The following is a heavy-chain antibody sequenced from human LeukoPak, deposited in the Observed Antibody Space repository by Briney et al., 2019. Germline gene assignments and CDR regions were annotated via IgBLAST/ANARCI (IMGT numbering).Heavy chain of an antibody. V-gene: IGHV3-11*04. J-gene: IGHJ4*02. CDR2: ISSGASNI. CDR1: GFTFSDYY. Sequence: GGSLRLSCAASGFTFSDYYMSWIRRAPGKGLEWVSYISSGASNIDYGDSVKGRFTISRDNAKNSLYLQMNSLRVEDTAVYYCASAPFGVVTRFDYWGQGTLVTVSS. D-gene: IGHD3-3*01. CDR3: ASAPFGVVTRFDY.